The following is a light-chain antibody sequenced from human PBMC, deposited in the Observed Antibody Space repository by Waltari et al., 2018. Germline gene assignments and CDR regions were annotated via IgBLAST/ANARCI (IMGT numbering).Light chain of an antibody. CDR1: SSDIGTYNY. Sequence: QSALTQPASVPGSPGQSITISCTGTSSDIGTYNYVSCYAQHPGKATKLKIYADTNRPAGVSNRFSSSKSGNTASLTISGLQAADDADYYCSSYTSTDTWVFCGGTKLSVL. V-gene: IGLV2-14*03. J-gene: IGLJ3*02. CDR2: ADT. CDR3: SSYTSTDTWV.